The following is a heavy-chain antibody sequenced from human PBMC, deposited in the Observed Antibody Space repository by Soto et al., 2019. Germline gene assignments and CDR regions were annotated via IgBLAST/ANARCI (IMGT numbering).Heavy chain of an antibody. CDR1: GYTFTSYG. Sequence: QVQLVQSGAEVKKPGASVKVSCKASGYTFTSYGISWVRQAPGQGLEWMGWISAYNGNTNYAQKLQSSVTMTTDTSTSTDYMELRSLRSDDTAVYYCARTLEIVVAQRFQHWGQGTLVTVSS. CDR3: ARTLEIVVAQRFQH. V-gene: IGHV1-18*01. J-gene: IGHJ1*01. CDR2: ISAYNGNT. D-gene: IGHD3-22*01.